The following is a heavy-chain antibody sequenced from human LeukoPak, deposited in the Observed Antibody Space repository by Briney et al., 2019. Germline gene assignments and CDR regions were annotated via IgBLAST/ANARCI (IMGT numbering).Heavy chain of an antibody. V-gene: IGHV3-7*01. D-gene: IGHD6-19*01. J-gene: IGHJ6*03. CDR2: MKHDESER. CDR1: AFSFSANS. Sequence: GGSLRLSCAASAFSFSANSRRWVRQAPGKGLEWLANMKHDESERQYVDSVKGRFTISRDNAKNSLHLLMRSLRAEDTAVYFCARDVAWLVQGNQHYYYMDVWGNGTTVTVSS. CDR3: ARDVAWLVQGNQHYYYMDV.